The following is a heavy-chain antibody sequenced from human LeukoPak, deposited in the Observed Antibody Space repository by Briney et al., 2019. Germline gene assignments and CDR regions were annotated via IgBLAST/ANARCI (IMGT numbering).Heavy chain of an antibody. CDR2: ISISGGTT. CDR3: AKGARIAAAGTIGY. CDR1: GFTLSNYA. V-gene: IGHV3-23*01. Sequence: GGSLRLSCAASGFTLSNYAMSWVRQAPGKGLEWVSHISISGGTTYYADSVQGRFTISRDNSKNTLYLQMNSLRAEDTAVYYCAKGARIAAAGTIGYWGQGTLVTVSS. J-gene: IGHJ4*02. D-gene: IGHD6-13*01.